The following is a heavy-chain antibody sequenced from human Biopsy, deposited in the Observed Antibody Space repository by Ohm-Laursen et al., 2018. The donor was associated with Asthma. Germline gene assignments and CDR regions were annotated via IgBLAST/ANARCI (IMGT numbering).Heavy chain of an antibody. V-gene: IGHV1-2*06. CDR1: GYTFNAYY. J-gene: IGHJ4*02. Sequence: ASVKVSCKASGYTFNAYYIHWVRQAPGQGLEWMGRINPNSGGTNYAQKFQGRVTMTRDTSISTAYMELSSLRSEDTAVYYCASETGHSYGSGSEYYFDYWGLGTLVTVSP. CDR2: INPNSGGT. D-gene: IGHD3-10*01. CDR3: ASETGHSYGSGSEYYFDY.